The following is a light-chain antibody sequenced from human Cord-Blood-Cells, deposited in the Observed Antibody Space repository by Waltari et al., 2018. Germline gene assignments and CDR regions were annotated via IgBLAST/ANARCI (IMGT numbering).Light chain of an antibody. CDR1: SSDGGGFNY. Sequence: QSALTQPASVSGSPGQSITIPCTGTSSDGGGFNYVPWYQQPPGKAPKLMIYDVSNRPSGVSNRFSGSKSGNTASLTISGLQAEDEADYYCSSYTSSSTLEVFGGGTKLTVL. J-gene: IGLJ3*02. CDR3: SSYTSSSTLEV. V-gene: IGLV2-14*01. CDR2: DVS.